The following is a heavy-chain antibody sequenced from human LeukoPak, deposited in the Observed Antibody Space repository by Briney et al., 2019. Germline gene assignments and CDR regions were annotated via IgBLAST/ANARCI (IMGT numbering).Heavy chain of an antibody. Sequence: GGSLRLSCAAAGFTLSSYRMNWVRQAPGKGLEWVSSISSSSSYIYYADSVKGRFTISRDNAKNSLYLQMNSLRAEDTALYYCAKDVVTTVTTGAFDIWGQGTMVTVSS. CDR1: GFTLSSYR. J-gene: IGHJ3*02. V-gene: IGHV3-21*04. CDR2: ISSSSSYI. D-gene: IGHD4-11*01. CDR3: AKDVVTTVTTGAFDI.